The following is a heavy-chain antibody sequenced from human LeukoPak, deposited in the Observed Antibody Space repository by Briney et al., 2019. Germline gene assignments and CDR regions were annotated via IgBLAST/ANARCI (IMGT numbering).Heavy chain of an antibody. CDR3: ARVYRSYYGSGTYLAFEY. Sequence: ASVKVSCKASGGTFSGYPISWVRRAPGQGLELMGGIIPMHGTANYAQKFQDRRTINADESTNPDYMELSSLGSEDTAVYYCARVYRSYYGSGTYLAFEYWGQGTLVTVSS. CDR2: IIPMHGTA. CDR1: GGTFSGYP. V-gene: IGHV1-69*13. D-gene: IGHD3-10*01. J-gene: IGHJ4*02.